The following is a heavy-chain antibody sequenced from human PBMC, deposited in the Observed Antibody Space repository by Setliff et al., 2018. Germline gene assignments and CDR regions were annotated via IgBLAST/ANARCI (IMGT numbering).Heavy chain of an antibody. CDR3: ARGNPAERYEY. J-gene: IGHJ1*01. V-gene: IGHV1-18*01. CDR1: GYNFKTYA. CDR2: ISLYDGHT. D-gene: IGHD5-12*01. Sequence: GASVKVSCKASGYNFKTYAISWVRQAPGQGLEWMGFISLYDGHTNYAQNFQGRLTVTTDTSTSTAYMELSSLRFGDTAVYYCARGNPAERYEYWGQGTLGTVSS.